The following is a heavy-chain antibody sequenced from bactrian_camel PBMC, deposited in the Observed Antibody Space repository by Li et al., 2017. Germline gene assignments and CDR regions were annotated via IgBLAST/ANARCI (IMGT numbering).Heavy chain of an antibody. J-gene: IGHJ4*01. CDR3: VIQGRSSMSFLY. D-gene: IGHD2*01. CDR1: GFTFCNYE. Sequence: DVQLVESGGGSVQAGGSLRLSCANSGFTFCNYEMSWYRQAPGKEREFVSSITFDGSSTRYAASVKGRFAITRDNAKNTIYLQMNSLKSEDTALYYCVIQGRSSMSFLYWGQGTQVTVS. V-gene: IGHV3S40*01. CDR2: ITFDGSST.